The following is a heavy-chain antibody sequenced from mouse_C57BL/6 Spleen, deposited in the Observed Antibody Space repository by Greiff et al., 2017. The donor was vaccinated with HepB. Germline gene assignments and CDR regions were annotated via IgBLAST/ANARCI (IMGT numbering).Heavy chain of an antibody. Sequence: LQESGPELVKPGASVKISCKASGYAFSSSWMNWVKQRPGKGLEWIGRIYPGDGDTNYNGKFKGKATLTADKSSSTAYMQLSSLTSEDSAVYFCARQVTGYAMDYWGQGTSVTVSS. D-gene: IGHD4-1*01. V-gene: IGHV1-82*01. CDR2: IYPGDGDT. CDR3: ARQVTGYAMDY. CDR1: GYAFSSSW. J-gene: IGHJ4*01.